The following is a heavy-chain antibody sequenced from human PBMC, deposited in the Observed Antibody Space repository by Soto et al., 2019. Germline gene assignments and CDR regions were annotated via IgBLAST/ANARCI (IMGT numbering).Heavy chain of an antibody. D-gene: IGHD6-19*01. V-gene: IGHV1-69*13. J-gene: IGHJ6*02. Sequence: SSVKVSCKASGGTFSSYAISWVRQAPGQGVEWMGGIIPIFGTANYAQKFQGRVTITADESTSTAYMELSSLRSEDTAVYYGARGRASQRQWLVQAIYYYGMDVWGQGTTVTVSS. CDR3: ARGRASQRQWLVQAIYYYGMDV. CDR1: GGTFSSYA. CDR2: IIPIFGTA.